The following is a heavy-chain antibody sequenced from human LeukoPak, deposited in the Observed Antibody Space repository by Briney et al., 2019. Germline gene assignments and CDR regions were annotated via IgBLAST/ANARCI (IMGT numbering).Heavy chain of an antibody. V-gene: IGHV4-59*01. J-gene: IGHJ4*02. CDR1: GGSISSYY. Sequence: SETLSLTCTVSGGSISSYYWSWIRQPPGKGLEWIGYIYYSGSTNYNPSLKSRVTISVDTSKDQFSLKLSPVTAADTAVYYCARGTTYYYDSSGYYLDYWGQGTLVTVSS. CDR2: IYYSGST. D-gene: IGHD3-22*01. CDR3: ARGTTYYYDSSGYYLDY.